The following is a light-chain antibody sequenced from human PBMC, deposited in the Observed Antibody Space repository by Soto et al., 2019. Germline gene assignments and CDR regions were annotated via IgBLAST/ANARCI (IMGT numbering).Light chain of an antibody. CDR3: QQRADWPPFT. CDR2: DAS. CDR1: ETVNDN. V-gene: IGKV3-11*01. J-gene: IGKJ2*01. Sequence: EIVLTQSPASLSLSPGERATFSCRASETVNDNLAWYHQKPGQPPRVLIYDASTRATGLPERFTGRGGGTEFTLTIDNLEPEDAVFYYCQQRADWPPFTFGQGTKLE.